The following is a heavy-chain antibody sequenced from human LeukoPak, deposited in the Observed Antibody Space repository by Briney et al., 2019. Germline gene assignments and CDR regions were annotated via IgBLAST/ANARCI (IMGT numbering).Heavy chain of an antibody. D-gene: IGHD3-10*01. CDR2: ITKSSTYV. V-gene: IGHV3-21*04. CDR1: GFTFRTHS. J-gene: IGHJ4*02. Sequence: GGSLRLACGASGFTFRTHSMNWVRQAPGKGLERVSSITKSSTYVYYADSVKGRFTISRDNANNSLFLQMNNLGVDDTGVYYCARGSGVHVWGQGTLVLVSS. CDR3: ARGSGVHV.